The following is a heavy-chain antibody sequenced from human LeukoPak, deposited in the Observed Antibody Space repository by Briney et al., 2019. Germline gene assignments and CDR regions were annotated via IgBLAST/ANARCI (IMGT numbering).Heavy chain of an antibody. CDR1: GFTFDDYT. CDR3: ATATGRSSGYYYRD. Sequence: GGSLRLSCAASGFTFDDYTMHWVRQAPGKGLEWVSLISWDGGSTYYADSVKGRFTISRDNSKNSLYLQMNSLRTEDTALYYCATATGRSSGYYYRDWGQGTLVTVSS. D-gene: IGHD3-22*01. V-gene: IGHV3-43*01. J-gene: IGHJ4*02. CDR2: ISWDGGST.